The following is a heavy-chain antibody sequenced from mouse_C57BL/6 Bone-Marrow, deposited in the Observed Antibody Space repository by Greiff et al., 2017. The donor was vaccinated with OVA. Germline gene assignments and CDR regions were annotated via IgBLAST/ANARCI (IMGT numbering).Heavy chain of an antibody. J-gene: IGHJ2*01. Sequence: VKLMESGPELVKPGASVKLSCKASGYTFTSYDINWVKQRPGQGLEWIGWIYPRDGSTKYNEKFKGKATLTVDTSSSTAYMELHSLASEDSAVYFCASPTGTWGQGTTLTVSS. V-gene: IGHV1-85*01. D-gene: IGHD4-1*02. CDR3: ASPTGT. CDR2: IYPRDGST. CDR1: GYTFTSYD.